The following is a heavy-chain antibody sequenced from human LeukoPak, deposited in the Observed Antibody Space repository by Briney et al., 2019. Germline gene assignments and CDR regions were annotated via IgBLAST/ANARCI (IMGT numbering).Heavy chain of an antibody. CDR3: ARDLMSGYGGDY. V-gene: IGHV4-59*01. CDR1: GGSISSYY. Sequence: SETLSLTCTVCGGSISSYYWSWIRQPPGKGLEWIGYIYYSGSTNYNPSLKSRVTISVDTSKNQFSLKLSSVTAADTAVYYCARDLMSGYGGDYWGQGTLVTVSS. CDR2: IYYSGST. D-gene: IGHD5-12*01. J-gene: IGHJ4*02.